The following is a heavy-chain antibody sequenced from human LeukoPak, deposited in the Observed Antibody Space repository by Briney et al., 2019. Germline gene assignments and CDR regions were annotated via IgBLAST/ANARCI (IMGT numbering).Heavy chain of an antibody. CDR1: GFTFSSYS. CDR3: ARDTSGLIDY. Sequence: PGGSLRLSCAASGFTFSSYSMNWVRQAPGRGLEWVSSISSSSSYIYYADSVKSRFTISRDKAKNSLYLQMNSLRAEDTAVYYCARDTSGLIDYWGQGTLVTVSS. V-gene: IGHV3-21*01. CDR2: ISSSSSYI. J-gene: IGHJ4*02. D-gene: IGHD6-19*01.